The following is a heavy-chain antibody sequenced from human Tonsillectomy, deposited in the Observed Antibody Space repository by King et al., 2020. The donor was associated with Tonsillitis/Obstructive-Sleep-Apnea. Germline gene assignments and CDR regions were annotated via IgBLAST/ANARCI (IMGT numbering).Heavy chain of an antibody. J-gene: IGHJ6*02. CDR2: INPSGGST. V-gene: IGHV1-46*01. Sequence: QLVQSGAEVKKPGASVKVSCKASGYTFTSYYMHWVRQAPGQGLEWMGIINPSGGSTTYAQKFQGRVTMTRDTSTSTVYMELSSLRSEDTAVYYCAKGLDIVVLRAALVHYYVMDGWGQGTTVTVSS. CDR3: AKGLDIVVLRAALVHYYVMDG. CDR1: GYTFTSYY. D-gene: IGHD2-2*03.